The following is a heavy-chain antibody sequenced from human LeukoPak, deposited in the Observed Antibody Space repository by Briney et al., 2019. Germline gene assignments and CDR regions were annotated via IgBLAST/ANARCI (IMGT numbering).Heavy chain of an antibody. Sequence: GGSLRPSCAASGFTFRDYYMRWVRQAPGKGLEWVSFISSSSTYTNYADSVKGRFTISRDNAKNSLYLQMNSLRAEDTAVYYCARNPRPGYSSGWIFDYWGQGTLVTVSS. CDR3: ARNPRPGYSSGWIFDY. CDR2: ISSSSTYT. J-gene: IGHJ4*02. V-gene: IGHV3-11*03. CDR1: GFTFRDYY. D-gene: IGHD6-19*01.